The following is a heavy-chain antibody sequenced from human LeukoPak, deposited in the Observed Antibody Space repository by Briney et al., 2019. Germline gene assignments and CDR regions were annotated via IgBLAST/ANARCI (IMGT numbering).Heavy chain of an antibody. CDR1: GFTFSSYS. V-gene: IGHV3-21*01. CDR2: ISSSSSYI. D-gene: IGHD3-9*01. J-gene: IGHJ4*02. Sequence: GSLRLSCAASGFTFSSYSMNWVRQAPGKGLEWVSSISSSSSYIYYADSVKGRFAISRDNAKNSLYLQMNSLRAEDTAVYYCARDRVGRYFDWSNRYYFDYWGQGTLVTASS. CDR3: ARDRVGRYFDWSNRYYFDY.